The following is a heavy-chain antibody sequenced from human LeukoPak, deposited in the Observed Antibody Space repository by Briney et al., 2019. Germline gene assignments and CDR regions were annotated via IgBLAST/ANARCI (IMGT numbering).Heavy chain of an antibody. Sequence: GGSLRLSCAASGFTFSSYWMTWVRQAPGRGPEWVANIKEDGSEKFYGHSVKGRFTISRDNAKNSLYLLMNSLRAEDTAVYYCASGGYIYTYWGQGTLVTVSS. V-gene: IGHV3-7*05. CDR1: GFTFSSYW. CDR2: IKEDGSEK. J-gene: IGHJ4*02. CDR3: ASGGYIYTY. D-gene: IGHD5-18*01.